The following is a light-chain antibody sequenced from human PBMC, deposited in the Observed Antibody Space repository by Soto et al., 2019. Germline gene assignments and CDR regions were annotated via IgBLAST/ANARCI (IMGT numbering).Light chain of an antibody. CDR3: NSYTSSSTLDV. J-gene: IGLJ1*01. Sequence: QSVLTQPASVSGSPGQSITISCTGTSSDVGGYKYVSWYQQHPGKAPKLMIYEVSNRPSGVSKRFSGSKSGNTASLTISGLQAEDEADYYCNSYTSSSTLDVFGTGTKVTVL. V-gene: IGLV2-14*01. CDR1: SSDVGGYKY. CDR2: EVS.